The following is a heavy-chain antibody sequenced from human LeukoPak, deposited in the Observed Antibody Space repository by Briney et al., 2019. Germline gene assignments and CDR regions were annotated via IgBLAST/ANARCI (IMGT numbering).Heavy chain of an antibody. Sequence: GGSLRLSCAASGFTFSTYAMSWVRQAPGKGLEWVSGISASGGSTYYADSVKGRFTISRDNSKNTLYLQMNSLRAEDTAVYYCAKSDTYYDFWSGYSTWNYYYGMDVWGQGTTVTVSS. J-gene: IGHJ6*02. CDR3: AKSDTYYDFWSGYSTWNYYYGMDV. V-gene: IGHV3-23*01. CDR1: GFTFSTYA. CDR2: ISASGGST. D-gene: IGHD3-3*01.